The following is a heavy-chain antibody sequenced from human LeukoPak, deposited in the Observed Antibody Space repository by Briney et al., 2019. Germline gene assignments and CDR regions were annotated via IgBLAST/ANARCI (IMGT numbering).Heavy chain of an antibody. J-gene: IGHJ4*02. V-gene: IGHV3-30*04. D-gene: IGHD2-15*01. Sequence: GGSLRLSCAASGFTFSSYAMHWVRQAPGKGLEWVSFISYDGSNKYYADSVKGRFTISRDNSKNTLYLQMNSLRAEDTAVYYCAREHIVVVVAATSLGFDYWGQGALVTVSS. CDR2: ISYDGSNK. CDR1: GFTFSSYA. CDR3: AREHIVVVVAATSLGFDY.